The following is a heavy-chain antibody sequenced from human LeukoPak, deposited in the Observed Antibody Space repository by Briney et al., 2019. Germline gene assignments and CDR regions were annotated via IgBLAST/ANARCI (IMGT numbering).Heavy chain of an antibody. V-gene: IGHV4-4*07. CDR3: ARQPPQYYGMDV. D-gene: IGHD1-14*01. J-gene: IGHJ6*02. CDR2: IYTSGST. Sequence: SETLSLTCTVPGGSFSNYYWSWIRQPAGKGLEWIGRIYTSGSTNYNPSVKSRVTMSVDTSNNQFSPKLTSVTAADTAVYYCARQPPQYYGMDVWGQGTTVTVSS. CDR1: GGSFSNYY.